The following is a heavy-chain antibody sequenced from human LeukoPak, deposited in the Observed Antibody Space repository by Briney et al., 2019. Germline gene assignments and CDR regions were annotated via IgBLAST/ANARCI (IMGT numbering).Heavy chain of an antibody. CDR2: INHSGST. CDR3: ARGVPHYYDSSGHYYYMDV. D-gene: IGHD3-22*01. CDR1: GGSFSGYY. Sequence: PSETLSLTCAVYGGSFSGYYWSWIRQPPGKGLEWIGEINHSGSTNYNPSLKSRVTISVDTSKNQFSLKLSSVTAADTAAYYCARGVPHYYDSSGHYYYMDVWGKGTTVTVSS. V-gene: IGHV4-34*01. J-gene: IGHJ6*03.